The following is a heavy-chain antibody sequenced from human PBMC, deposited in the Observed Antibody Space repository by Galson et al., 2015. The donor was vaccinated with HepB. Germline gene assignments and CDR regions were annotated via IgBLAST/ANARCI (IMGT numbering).Heavy chain of an antibody. D-gene: IGHD2-15*01. CDR3: ARDAQSRCSGGSCYPGWFDP. CDR1: GFTFSSYA. J-gene: IGHJ5*02. Sequence: SLRLSCAASGFTFSSYAMHWVRQAPGKGLEWVAVISYDGSNKYYADSVKGRFTISRDNSKNTLYLQMNSLRAEDTAVYYCARDAQSRCSGGSCYPGWFDPWGQGTLVTVSS. CDR2: ISYDGSNK. V-gene: IGHV3-30-3*01.